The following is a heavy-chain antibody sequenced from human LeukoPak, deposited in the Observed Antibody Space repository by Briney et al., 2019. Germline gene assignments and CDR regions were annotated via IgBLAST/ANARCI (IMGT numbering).Heavy chain of an antibody. CDR3: ARRYKNVVVPGYYMDV. D-gene: IGHD2/OR15-2a*01. CDR2: MNPNNGNT. J-gene: IGHJ6*03. CDR1: GYTFTSYD. V-gene: IGHV1-8*01. Sequence: ASVMVSCKASGYTFTSYDINWVRQATGQGPEWMGWMNPNNGNTGYAQKFQGRVTMTRNTSISTAYMELSSLTSEDTAVYYCARRYKNVVVPGYYMDVWGKGTTVTVSS.